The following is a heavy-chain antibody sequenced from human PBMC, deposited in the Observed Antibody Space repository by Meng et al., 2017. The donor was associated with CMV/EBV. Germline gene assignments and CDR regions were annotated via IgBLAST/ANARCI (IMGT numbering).Heavy chain of an antibody. CDR2: IWYDGSNK. CDR3: AKDRCSSTSCYFALWY. J-gene: IGHJ4*02. D-gene: IGHD2-2*01. CDR1: GFTFSSYG. V-gene: IGHV3-33*06. Sequence: GESLKISCAASGFTFSSYGMHWVRQAPGKGLEWVAVIWYDGSNKYYEDSVKGRFTISRDNSKNTLYLQMNSLRAEDTAVYYCAKDRCSSTSCYFALWYWGQGTLVTVSS.